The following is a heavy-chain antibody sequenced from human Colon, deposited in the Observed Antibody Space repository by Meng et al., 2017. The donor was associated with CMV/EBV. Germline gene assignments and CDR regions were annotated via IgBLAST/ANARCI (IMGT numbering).Heavy chain of an antibody. CDR3: ARGQFLHYFDD. V-gene: IGHV3-23*01. CDR1: GVTFSDSV. Sequence: GESLKISCVVSGVTFSDSVMSWVRQAPGKGLEWVAAISSRGDKRDYADSVKGRLTISRDNFRNTVILQMSSMKVEDTAVYYCARGQFLHYFDDWGRGTLVTVSS. D-gene: IGHD2/OR15-2a*01. CDR2: ISSRGDKR. J-gene: IGHJ4*02.